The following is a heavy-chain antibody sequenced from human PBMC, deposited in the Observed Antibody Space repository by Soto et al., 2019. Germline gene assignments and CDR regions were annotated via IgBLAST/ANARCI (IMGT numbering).Heavy chain of an antibody. Sequence: SVKVSCKASGGTFSSYAISWVRQAPGQGLEWMGGIIPIFGTANYAQKFQGRVTITADESTSTAYMELSSLRSDDTAVYYCALATYQLPEAYWGQGTLVTVSS. J-gene: IGHJ4*02. V-gene: IGHV1-69*13. CDR2: IIPIFGTA. CDR1: GGTFSSYA. CDR3: ALATYQLPEAY. D-gene: IGHD2-2*01.